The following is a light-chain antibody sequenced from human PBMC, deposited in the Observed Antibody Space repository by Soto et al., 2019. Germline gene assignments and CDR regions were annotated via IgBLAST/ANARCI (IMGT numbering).Light chain of an antibody. J-gene: IGLJ2*01. CDR1: SSDVGGYKY. V-gene: IGLV2-14*01. CDR3: SSYTSSITLV. Sequence: QPVLTQPASVSGSPGQSITISCTGTSSDVGGYKYVSWYQQHPGKAPKLMIYDVSNRPSGVSNRFSGSKSGNTASLTISGLQAEDEADYYCSSYTSSITLVFGGGTKLTVL. CDR2: DVS.